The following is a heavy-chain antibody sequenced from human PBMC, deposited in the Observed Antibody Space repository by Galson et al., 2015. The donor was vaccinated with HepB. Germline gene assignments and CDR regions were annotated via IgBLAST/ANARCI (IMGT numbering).Heavy chain of an antibody. V-gene: IGHV1-3*01. CDR1: GYTFTSYA. J-gene: IGHJ4*02. CDR2: INAGNGNT. D-gene: IGHD5-18*01. CDR3: ARGYSYGYFDY. Sequence: SCKASGYTFTSYAMHWARQAPGQRLEWMGWINAGNGNTKYSQKFQGRVTITRDTSASTAYMELSSLRSEDTAVYYCARGYSYGYFDYWGQGTLVTVSS.